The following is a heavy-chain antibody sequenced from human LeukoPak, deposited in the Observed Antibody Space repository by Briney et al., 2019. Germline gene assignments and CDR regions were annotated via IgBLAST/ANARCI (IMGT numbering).Heavy chain of an antibody. CDR2: IYYSGST. CDR3: ARRYYGSGFDY. D-gene: IGHD3-10*01. Sequence: PSQTLSLTCTVSGGSISSGGYYWSWIRQPPGKGLEWIGYIYYSGSTNYNPSLKSRVTISVDTSKNQFSLKLSSVTAADTAVYYCARRYYGSGFDYWGQGTLVTVSS. J-gene: IGHJ4*02. V-gene: IGHV4-61*08. CDR1: GGSISSGGYY.